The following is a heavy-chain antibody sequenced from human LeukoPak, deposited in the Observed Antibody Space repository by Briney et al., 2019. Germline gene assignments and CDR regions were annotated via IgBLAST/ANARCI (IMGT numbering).Heavy chain of an antibody. CDR3: ARGPDIVVVPAAIQRGGYYFDY. J-gene: IGHJ4*02. CDR1: GGSISSSSYY. D-gene: IGHD2-2*02. Sequence: PSETLSLTCTVSGGSISSSSYYWGWIRQPPGKGLEWIGSIYYTRSTNYNPSLKSRVTISVDTSKNQFSLRLSSVTAADTAVYYCARGPDIVVVPAAIQRGGYYFDYWGQGTLVAVSS. V-gene: IGHV4-39*07. CDR2: IYYTRST.